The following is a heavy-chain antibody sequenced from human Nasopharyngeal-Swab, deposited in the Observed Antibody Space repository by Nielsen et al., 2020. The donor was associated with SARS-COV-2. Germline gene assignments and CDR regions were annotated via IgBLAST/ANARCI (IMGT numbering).Heavy chain of an antibody. CDR1: GGSISSGDYY. CDR2: IYYSGST. CDR3: AREAYYYDSSGLVRDLYYYYMDV. J-gene: IGHJ6*03. Sequence: SETLSLTCTVSGGSISSGDYYWSWIRQPPGKGLEWIGYIYYSGSTYYNPSLKSRVTISVDTSKNQFSLKLSSVTAADTAVYYCAREAYYYDSSGLVRDLYYYYMDVWGKGTTVTVSS. V-gene: IGHV4-30-4*01. D-gene: IGHD3-22*01.